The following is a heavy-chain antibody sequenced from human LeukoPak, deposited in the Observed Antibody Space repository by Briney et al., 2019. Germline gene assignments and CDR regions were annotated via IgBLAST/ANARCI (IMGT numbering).Heavy chain of an antibody. D-gene: IGHD4-23*01. Sequence: PSETLSLTCTVSGYSISSGYYWGWIRQPPGKGLEWIGSIYHSGSTYYNPSLKSRVTISVDTSKNQFSLKLSSVTAADTAVYYCASDYGGKGGYFDLWGRGTLVTVSS. V-gene: IGHV4-38-2*02. J-gene: IGHJ2*01. CDR1: GYSISSGYY. CDR3: ASDYGGKGGYFDL. CDR2: IYHSGST.